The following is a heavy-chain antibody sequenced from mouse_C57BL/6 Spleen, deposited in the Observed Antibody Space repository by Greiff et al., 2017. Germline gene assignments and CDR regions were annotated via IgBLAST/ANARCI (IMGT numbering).Heavy chain of an antibody. CDR2: IYPSDSET. J-gene: IGHJ3*01. V-gene: IGHV1-61*01. Sequence: QVQLQQPGAELVRPGSSVKLSCKASGYTFTSYWMDWVKQRPGQGLEWIGNIYPSDSETHYNQKFKDKATLTVDKSSSTAYMQLSSLTSEDSAVYYCAREGYYYGSSYGEFAYWGQGTLVTVSA. CDR3: AREGYYYGSSYGEFAY. CDR1: GYTFTSYW. D-gene: IGHD1-1*01.